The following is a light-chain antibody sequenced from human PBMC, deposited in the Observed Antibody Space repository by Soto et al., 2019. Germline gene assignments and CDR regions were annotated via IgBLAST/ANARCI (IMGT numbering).Light chain of an antibody. Sequence: QSVLTQPHSASGTPGQRVTISCSGSSSNIGTSSVHWFQQLPGTAPKLLISTTNQRPSGVPERVSGSKSGTSASLAISGLQSEDEADYYCAAWDDNLNGHVFGPGTKLTVL. J-gene: IGLJ1*01. V-gene: IGLV1-44*01. CDR3: AAWDDNLNGHV. CDR2: TTN. CDR1: SSNIGTSS.